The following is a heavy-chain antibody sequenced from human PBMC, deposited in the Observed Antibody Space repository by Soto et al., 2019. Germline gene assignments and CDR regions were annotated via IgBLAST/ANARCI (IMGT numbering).Heavy chain of an antibody. D-gene: IGHD5-18*01. J-gene: IGHJ6*02. CDR3: ARFDTAMGGMDV. Sequence: QVQLQESDPGLVKPSQTLSLTCTVSGGSISSGDYYWSWIRQPPGQGLEWIGYIYYSGSTYYNPSLKSRVTISVDTSKNQFSLKLSSVTAADTAVYYCARFDTAMGGMDVWGQGTTVTVSS. V-gene: IGHV4-30-4*01. CDR2: IYYSGST. CDR1: GGSISSGDYY.